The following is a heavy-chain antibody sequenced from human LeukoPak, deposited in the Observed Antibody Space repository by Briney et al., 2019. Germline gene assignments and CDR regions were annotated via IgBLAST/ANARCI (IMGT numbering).Heavy chain of an antibody. CDR3: AKDNRRHYTSGPNPDSLH. D-gene: IGHD6-19*01. V-gene: IGHV3-7*03. CDR2: IKQDGSQE. Sequence: QAGGSLRLSCAASGFTFSSYAMSWVRQAPGKGLEWVAHIKQDGSQEYYVDSVKGRFTISRDSAKNSLYLQMNSLRVEDTAFYYCAKDNRRHYTSGPNPDSLHWGQGALVTVSS. CDR1: GFTFSSYA. J-gene: IGHJ4*02.